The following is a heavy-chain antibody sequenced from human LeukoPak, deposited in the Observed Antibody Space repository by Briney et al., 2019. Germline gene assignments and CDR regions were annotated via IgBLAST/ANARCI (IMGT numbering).Heavy chain of an antibody. Sequence: SETLSLTCAVYGGSFSGYYWSWIRQPPGKGLEWIGEINHSGSTNYNPSLKSRVTISVDTSKNQFSLKLSSVTAADTAVYYCAAEVNCSSTSCYRIATFDYWGQGILVTVSS. CDR3: AAEVNCSSTSCYRIATFDY. V-gene: IGHV4-34*01. CDR1: GGSFSGYY. CDR2: INHSGST. D-gene: IGHD2-2*02. J-gene: IGHJ4*02.